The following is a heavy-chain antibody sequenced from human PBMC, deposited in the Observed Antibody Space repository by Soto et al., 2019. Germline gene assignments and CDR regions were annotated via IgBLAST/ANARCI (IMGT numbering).Heavy chain of an antibody. CDR3: VRENEMAGATSAFEY. D-gene: IGHD1-26*01. CDR1: GFRFNPYS. V-gene: IGHV3-21*06. J-gene: IGHJ4*02. CDR2: IDARSNYI. Sequence: GGSLRLSCEASGFRFNPYSMNWVRQAPQKGLEWVSLIDARSNYIYYADSVKGRFTISRDNARNSLYLQMDSLRVEHTAVYYCVRENEMAGATSAFEYWGQGTPVTVAS.